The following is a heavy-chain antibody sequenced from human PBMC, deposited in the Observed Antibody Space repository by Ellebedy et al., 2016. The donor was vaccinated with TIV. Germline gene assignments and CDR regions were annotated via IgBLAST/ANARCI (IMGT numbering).Heavy chain of an antibody. CDR2: IRTKPYGGTA. CDR1: GFTFGDYG. D-gene: IGHD2-21*02. V-gene: IGHV3-49*04. CDR3: TTFLWRALNGGDQGYYYDY. Sequence: GESLKISXIASGFTFGDYGMSWVRQAPGKGLEWVSFIRTKPYGGTAEYAASVKGRFITSRDDSKSIAYLQMDSLKSEDTAVYYCTTFLWRALNGGDQGYYYDYWGQGMGVTVSS. J-gene: IGHJ4*02.